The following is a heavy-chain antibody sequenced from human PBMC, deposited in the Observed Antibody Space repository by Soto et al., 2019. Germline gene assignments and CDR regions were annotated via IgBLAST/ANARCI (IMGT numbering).Heavy chain of an antibody. CDR3: ARRLWNYYFDP. V-gene: IGHV4-39*01. J-gene: IGHJ5*02. Sequence: SETLSLTCTVSGGSISSSSHYWGWIRQPPGKGLEWIASIFYSGYTYYNPSLKSRVTISVDTSKNQFSLKLSSVTAADTAVYYCARRLWNYYFDPWGQGSLVTVSS. CDR2: IFYSGYT. D-gene: IGHD1-7*01. CDR1: GGSISSSSHY.